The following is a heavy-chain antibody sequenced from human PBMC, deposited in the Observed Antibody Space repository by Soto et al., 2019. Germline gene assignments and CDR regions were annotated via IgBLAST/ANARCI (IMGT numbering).Heavy chain of an antibody. Sequence: PXETLSLTCAVYGWSFSGYYWSWIRQPPGKGLEWIGEINHSGSTNYNPSLKSRVTISVDTSKNQFSLKLSSVTAADTAVYYCARGSGIVATIYYYYGMDVSGQGTTVTVSS. J-gene: IGHJ6*02. D-gene: IGHD5-12*01. CDR3: ARGSGIVATIYYYYGMDV. V-gene: IGHV4-34*01. CDR1: GWSFSGYY. CDR2: INHSGST.